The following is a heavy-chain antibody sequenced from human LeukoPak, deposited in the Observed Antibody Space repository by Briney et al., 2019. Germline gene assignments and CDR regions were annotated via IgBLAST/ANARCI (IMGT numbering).Heavy chain of an antibody. CDR1: GGSISSYY. V-gene: IGHV4-59*08. CDR2: FYYSGST. CDR3: ARRASSGYYNLED. Sequence: PSETLSLTCSVSGGSISSYYWSWIRQPPGKGLEWIGYFYYSGSTNYNPSLKSRVTISVDTSKNQFSLKLSSVTAADTAVYYCARRASSGYYNLEDWGQGTLVTVSS. J-gene: IGHJ4*02. D-gene: IGHD3-22*01.